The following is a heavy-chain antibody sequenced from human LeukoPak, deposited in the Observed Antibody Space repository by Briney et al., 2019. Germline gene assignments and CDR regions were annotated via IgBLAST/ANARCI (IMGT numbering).Heavy chain of an antibody. V-gene: IGHV3-23*01. Sequence: GGSLRLPFAASGFTFSSFAMSWVRQAPGKGLEWVSGISGGGGRKYYAGLWKGRFTISRDSSKNTQYLQMNRLRAEDTAVYYCARAFGGAWGRIFDYWGQGTLVTAAS. CDR2: ISGGGGRK. D-gene: IGHD2-21*02. J-gene: IGHJ4*02. CDR3: ARAFGGAWGRIFDY. CDR1: GFTFSSFA.